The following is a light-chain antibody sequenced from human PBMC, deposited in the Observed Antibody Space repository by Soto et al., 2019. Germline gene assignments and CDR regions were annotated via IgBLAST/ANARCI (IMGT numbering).Light chain of an antibody. CDR1: SSDVGYYNL. J-gene: IGLJ2*01. Sequence: QSALTQPASVSGSPGQSITISCTGTSSDVGYYNLVSWYQQHPGKAPKVMIYDDSQRPSGVSNRFSASKSGNTASLTVSGLQAEDEADYYCCSYAGSGTFVFGGGTKLTVL. CDR3: CSYAGSGTFV. V-gene: IGLV2-23*02. CDR2: DDS.